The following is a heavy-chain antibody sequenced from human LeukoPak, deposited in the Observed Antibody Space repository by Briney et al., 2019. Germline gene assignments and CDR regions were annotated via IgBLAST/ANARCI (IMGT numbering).Heavy chain of an antibody. CDR3: AKDYNYYGSGSSY. D-gene: IGHD3-10*01. CDR1: GFTFSSYG. CDR2: ISGSGGST. Sequence: PGGSLRLSCAASGFTFSSYGMSWVRQAPGKGLEWVSAISGSGGSTYYADSVKGRFTISRDNSKNTLYLQMNSLRAEDTAVYYCAKDYNYYGSGSSYWGQGTLVTVSS. J-gene: IGHJ4*02. V-gene: IGHV3-23*01.